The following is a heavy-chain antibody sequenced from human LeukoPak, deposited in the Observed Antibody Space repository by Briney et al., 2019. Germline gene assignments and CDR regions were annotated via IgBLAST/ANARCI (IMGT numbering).Heavy chain of an antibody. V-gene: IGHV1-18*01. Sequence: ASVKVSCKASGYTFTSYGISWVRQAPGQGLEWMGWISAYNGNTNYAQKLQGRVTMTTDTSTSTAYMELRSLRSDDTAVYYCARDNWAPTRAYYYDSSGYQGSDWYFDLWGRGTLGTVS. CDR3: ARDNWAPTRAYYYDSSGYQGSDWYFDL. CDR2: ISAYNGNT. D-gene: IGHD3-22*01. J-gene: IGHJ2*01. CDR1: GYTFTSYG.